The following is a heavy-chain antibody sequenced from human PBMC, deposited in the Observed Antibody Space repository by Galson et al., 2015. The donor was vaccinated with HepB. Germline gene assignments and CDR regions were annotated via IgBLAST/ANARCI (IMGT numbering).Heavy chain of an antibody. Sequence: SLRLSCAASGFTFSNYAMHWVRQAPGKGLEWVSFISYDGSNKNYADSVRGRFTISRDNSKSTLHLEMTSLKTEDMAVYYCAREVDWNSFDYWGQGTLVTVSS. V-gene: IGHV3-30-3*01. CDR2: ISYDGSNK. D-gene: IGHD1-7*01. J-gene: IGHJ4*02. CDR3: AREVDWNSFDY. CDR1: GFTFSNYA.